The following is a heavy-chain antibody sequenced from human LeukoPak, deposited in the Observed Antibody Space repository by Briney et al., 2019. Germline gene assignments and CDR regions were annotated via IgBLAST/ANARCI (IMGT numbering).Heavy chain of an antibody. D-gene: IGHD3-10*01. V-gene: IGHV5-51*01. J-gene: IGHJ6*02. CDR3: ARAPYGSGSWYGMDV. Sequence: GESLKISCKGSGYSFTSYWIGWVRQMPGKGLEWMGIIYPGDSDTRYSPSFQGQVTISADKSISTAYLQWSSLKASDTAMYYCARAPYGSGSWYGMDVWGQGTTVTVSS. CDR1: GYSFTSYW. CDR2: IYPGDSDT.